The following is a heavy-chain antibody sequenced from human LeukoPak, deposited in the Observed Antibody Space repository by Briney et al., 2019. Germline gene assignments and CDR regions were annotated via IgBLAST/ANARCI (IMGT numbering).Heavy chain of an antibody. V-gene: IGHV3-23*01. CDR2: ISGSGGST. Sequence: GASLRLSCAASGFTFSSYAMSWVRQAPGKGREWVSAISGSGGSTYYADSVKGRFTISRDNSKNTLYLQMNSLRAEDTAAYYCAKQRYSGSYYDYWGQGTLVTVSS. CDR3: AKQRYSGSYYDY. D-gene: IGHD1-26*01. J-gene: IGHJ4*02. CDR1: GFTFSSYA.